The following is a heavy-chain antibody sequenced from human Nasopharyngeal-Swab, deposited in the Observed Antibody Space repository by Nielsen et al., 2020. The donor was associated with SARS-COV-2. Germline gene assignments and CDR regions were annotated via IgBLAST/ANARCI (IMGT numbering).Heavy chain of an antibody. CDR3: ARDDRITSGSLFDY. Sequence: ASVKVSCKAFGYTFTSYGISWVRQAPGQGLEWMGWISAYSANTKNAQKLQGRVTMTTDTSTNTAYMELRSLRSDDTAVYYCARDDRITSGSLFDYWGQGTLVTVSS. V-gene: IGHV1-18*01. D-gene: IGHD6-19*01. J-gene: IGHJ4*02. CDR2: ISAYSANT. CDR1: GYTFTSYG.